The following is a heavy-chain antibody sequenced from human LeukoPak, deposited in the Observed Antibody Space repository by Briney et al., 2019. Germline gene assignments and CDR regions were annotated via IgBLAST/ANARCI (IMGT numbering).Heavy chain of an antibody. CDR2: IYYSGST. Sequence: SETLSLTCTVSGGSISSYYWSWIRQPPGKGLEWIGYIYYSGSTNYNPSLKSRVTISVDTSKNQFSLKLSSVTAADTAVYYCARVYSSGWFAVDYWGQGTLVTVSA. CDR3: ARVYSSGWFAVDY. J-gene: IGHJ4*02. CDR1: GGSISSYY. V-gene: IGHV4-59*01. D-gene: IGHD6-19*01.